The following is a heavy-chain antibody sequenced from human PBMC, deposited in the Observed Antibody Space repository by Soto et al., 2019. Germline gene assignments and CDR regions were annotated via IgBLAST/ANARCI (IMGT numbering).Heavy chain of an antibody. D-gene: IGHD4-17*01. CDR3: AKRLHDYGDDTFDY. J-gene: IGHJ4*02. CDR2: ISYDGSNK. V-gene: IGHV3-30*18. CDR1: GFTFSSYG. Sequence: QVQLVESGGGVVQPGRSLRLSCAASGFTFSSYGMHWVRQAPGKGLEWVAVISYDGSNKYYADSVKGRFTISRDNSKNTLYLQMNSLRAEDTAVYYCAKRLHDYGDDTFDYWGQGTLVTVSS.